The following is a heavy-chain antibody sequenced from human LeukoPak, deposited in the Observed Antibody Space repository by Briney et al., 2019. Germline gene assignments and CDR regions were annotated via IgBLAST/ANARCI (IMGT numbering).Heavy chain of an antibody. J-gene: IGHJ6*03. V-gene: IGHV3-48*02. CDR1: GFTFSSYS. Sequence: PGGSLRLSCAASGFTFSSYSMNWVRQAPGKGLEWVSYISSSCSTIYYADSVKGRFTISRDNAKNSLYLQMNSLRDEDTAVYYCARDGTSCYFSSCYYYYYMDVWGKGTTVTVSS. CDR2: ISSSCSTI. D-gene: IGHD2-2*01. CDR3: ARDGTSCYFSSCYYYYYMDV.